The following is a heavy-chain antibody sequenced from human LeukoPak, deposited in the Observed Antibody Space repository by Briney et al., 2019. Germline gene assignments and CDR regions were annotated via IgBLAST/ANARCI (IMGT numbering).Heavy chain of an antibody. CDR3: AREYSSSWYPFDY. Sequence: PGGSLRLSCAASGFTFSSYSMNWVRQAPGKGLEWVSSISSSSYIYYADSLMGRFTISRDNTKNSLYLQMNSLRAEDTAVYYCAREYSSSWYPFDYWGQGTLVTVSS. CDR1: GFTFSSYS. CDR2: ISSSSYI. V-gene: IGHV3-21*01. D-gene: IGHD6-13*01. J-gene: IGHJ4*02.